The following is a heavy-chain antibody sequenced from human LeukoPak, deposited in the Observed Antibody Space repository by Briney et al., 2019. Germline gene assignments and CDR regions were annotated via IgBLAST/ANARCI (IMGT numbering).Heavy chain of an antibody. V-gene: IGHV3-74*01. D-gene: IGHD6-6*01. J-gene: IGHJ4*02. CDR1: GLSFSGHW. CDR3: ARQYSSSSFLDY. Sequence: GGSLRLSCTASGLSFSGHWMHWARQLPGKGLVWVSRISPTGSTTSYADSVKGRFTVSRDNAKNTLYLQVNNLRAEDTAVYYCARQYSSSSFLDYWGQGTLVTVSS. CDR2: ISPTGSTT.